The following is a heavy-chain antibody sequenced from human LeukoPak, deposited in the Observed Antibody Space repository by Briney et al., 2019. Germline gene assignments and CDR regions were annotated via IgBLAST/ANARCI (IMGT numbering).Heavy chain of an antibody. CDR2: IRSKADNYAT. Sequence: GGSLRLSCAVTGFRFSGSDIHWVRQVSGKGLEWVGGIRSKADNYATAYAASGNGRFTISRDDSKKTAYLQMNSLRTEDTAVYYCYAGFSWYGVDYWGQGTLVTVSS. J-gene: IGHJ4*02. CDR3: YAGFSWYGVDY. V-gene: IGHV3-73*01. CDR1: GFRFSGSD. D-gene: IGHD6-13*01.